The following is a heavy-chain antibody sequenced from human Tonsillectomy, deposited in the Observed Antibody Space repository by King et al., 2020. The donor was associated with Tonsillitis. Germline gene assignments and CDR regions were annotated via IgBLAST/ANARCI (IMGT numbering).Heavy chain of an antibody. CDR2: IYSGGSTT. CDR3: ARFGGARFGKDY. V-gene: IGHV3-23*03. Sequence: QLVQSGGGLVQPGGSLTLSCVASGFTFTKYGMSWVRQAPGKGLEWVSVIYSGGSTTHYADSVKGRFTISRDNYKNTVYLQMNSLRVEDTAVYYCARFGGARFGKDYGGQGTLVTVSS. CDR1: GFTFTKYG. J-gene: IGHJ4*02. D-gene: IGHD3-10*01.